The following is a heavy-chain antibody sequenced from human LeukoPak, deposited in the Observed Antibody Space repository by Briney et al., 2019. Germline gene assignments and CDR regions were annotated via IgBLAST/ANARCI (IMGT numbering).Heavy chain of an antibody. CDR3: AKGGHYYYDSSGY. V-gene: IGHV3-23*01. CDR2: ISGSGDST. Sequence: PSETLSLTCTVSGGSISSGDYYWSWIRQPPGKGLEWVSAISGSGDSTYHADSVKGRFTISRDNSKNTLYVQMNSLRAEDTAVYYCAKGGHYYYDSSGYWGQGTLVTVSS. CDR1: GGSISSGDYY. D-gene: IGHD3-22*01. J-gene: IGHJ4*02.